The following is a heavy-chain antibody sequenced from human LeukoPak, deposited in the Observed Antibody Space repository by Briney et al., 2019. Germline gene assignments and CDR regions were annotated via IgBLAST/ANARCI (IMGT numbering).Heavy chain of an antibody. J-gene: IGHJ4*02. Sequence: GGSLRLSCAASGFTFSTYAMIWVRQAPGKGLEWVSVIGGSGSYTYYADSVKGRFTISRDNSKDTLYLQMNSLRAEDTAVYYCARDWYDYWGPGTLVTVSS. D-gene: IGHD6-13*01. CDR3: ARDWYDY. CDR1: GFTFSTYA. V-gene: IGHV3-23*01. CDR2: IGGSGSYT.